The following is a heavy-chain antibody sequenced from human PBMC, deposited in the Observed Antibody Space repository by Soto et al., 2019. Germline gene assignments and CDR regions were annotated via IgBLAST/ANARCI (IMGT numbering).Heavy chain of an antibody. CDR2: IYTSGST. CDR3: ARVDDHSVFWDFDL. V-gene: IGHV4-30-4*01. Sequence: QVQLQESGPGLVKPSQTLSLTCTVSGGSISSDDDYWSWIRQPPGKGLEWIGHIYTSGSTNYKPSLKSRVTISVDTSKKQFSLKLTAVTAAVTSVYYCARVDDHSVFWDFDLWCRGTLVTV. CDR1: GGSISSDDDY. J-gene: IGHJ2*01. D-gene: IGHD4-4*01.